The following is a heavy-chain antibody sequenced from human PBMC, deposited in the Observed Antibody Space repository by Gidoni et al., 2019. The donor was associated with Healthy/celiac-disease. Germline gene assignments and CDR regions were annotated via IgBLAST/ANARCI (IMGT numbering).Heavy chain of an antibody. D-gene: IGHD5-12*01. CDR3: AGSLGYSGYDY. V-gene: IGHV4-39*01. J-gene: IGHJ4*02. CDR2: IYYSGST. CDR1: SYY. Sequence: SYYWGWIRQPPGKGLEWIGSIYYSGSTYYNPSLKSRVTISVDTSKNQCSLKLSSVTAADTAVYYCAGSLGYSGYDYWGQGTLVTVSS.